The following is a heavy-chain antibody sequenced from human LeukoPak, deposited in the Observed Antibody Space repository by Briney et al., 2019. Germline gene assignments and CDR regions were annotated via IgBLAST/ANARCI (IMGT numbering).Heavy chain of an antibody. Sequence: SQTLSLPCAISGDSFSSNSAAWNWIRQSPSRGLEWLGWTYYRSKWYNDYAGSVKSRITINPDTSKNQSSLQLNSVTREDTAVYYCAREIVAKPYYYYGMDVWGQGTTVTVSS. V-gene: IGHV6-1*01. CDR1: GDSFSSNSAA. CDR3: AREIVAKPYYYYGMDV. J-gene: IGHJ6*02. D-gene: IGHD5-12*01. CDR2: TYYRSKWYN.